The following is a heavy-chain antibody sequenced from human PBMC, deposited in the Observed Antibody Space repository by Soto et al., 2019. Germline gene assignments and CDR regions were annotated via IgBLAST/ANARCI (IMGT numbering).Heavy chain of an antibody. CDR1: GFTLSNYG. Sequence: VQLVESGGGVVQPGRSLRLSCAASGFTLSNYGMHWVRQAPGKGLEWVAVIWYDGSNKYYPDSVKGRFTISRDSSKNTLYLQMDDLRAEDTAIYYCARDLSAAFDIWGQGTMVTVCS. CDR2: IWYDGSNK. V-gene: IGHV3-33*01. J-gene: IGHJ3*02. CDR3: ARDLSAAFDI.